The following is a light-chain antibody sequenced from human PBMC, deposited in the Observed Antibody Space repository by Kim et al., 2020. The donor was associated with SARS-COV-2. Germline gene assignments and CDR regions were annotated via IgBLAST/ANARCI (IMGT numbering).Light chain of an antibody. Sequence: FAAVRHRVTIACRASQSVNTWLAWYQQKPGEAQNLLIYQTSILQTGVPSRFIGSGFGTEFTLTRSSLQSDDVAAYYCQQYDNGKTFGQGTKVDIK. J-gene: IGKJ1*01. CDR3: QQYDNGKT. CDR1: QSVNTW. CDR2: QTS. V-gene: IGKV1-5*03.